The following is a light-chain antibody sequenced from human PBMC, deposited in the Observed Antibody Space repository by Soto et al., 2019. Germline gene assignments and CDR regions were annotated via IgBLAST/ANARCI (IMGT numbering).Light chain of an antibody. CDR1: QSISSY. CDR3: QQSYSTPWT. J-gene: IGKJ1*01. CDR2: AAS. V-gene: IGKV1-39*01. Sequence: DIQMAQSPSSLSASVGDRVTITCRAIQSISSYLNWYRQKPGKAPKLLIYAASSLQSGVPSRFSGSGSGTDFTLTISSLQPEDFATYYCQQSYSTPWTFGQGTNVDI.